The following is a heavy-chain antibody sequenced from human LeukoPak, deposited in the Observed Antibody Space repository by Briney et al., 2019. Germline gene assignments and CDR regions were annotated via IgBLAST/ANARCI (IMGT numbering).Heavy chain of an antibody. CDR2: INHSGST. V-gene: IGHV4-34*01. Sequence: SETLSLTCAVYGGSFSGYYWSWIRQPPGKGLEWIGEINHSGSTNYNPSLKSRVTISVDTSKNQFSLKLSSVTAADTAVYYCARYFDWLLYREYYGMDVWGQGTTVTVSS. J-gene: IGHJ6*02. CDR1: GGSFSGYY. D-gene: IGHD3-9*01. CDR3: ARYFDWLLYREYYGMDV.